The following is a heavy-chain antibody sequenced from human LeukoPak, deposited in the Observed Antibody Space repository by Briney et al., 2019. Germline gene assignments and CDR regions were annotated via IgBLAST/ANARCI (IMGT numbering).Heavy chain of an antibody. V-gene: IGHV3-23*01. CDR3: AKDGLLAYRGGDCYKGPPYYFDY. D-gene: IGHD2-21*02. J-gene: IGHJ4*02. CDR2: ISGSCGST. Sequence: GSLRLSCAASGFTFSSYAMRWVRQAPGKGLGWVSAISGSCGSTYYADPVQGRFTISRDNSKNTLYLQMNSLRAEDTAVYYCAKDGLLAYRGGDCYKGPPYYFDYWGQGTLVTVSS. CDR1: GFTFSSYA.